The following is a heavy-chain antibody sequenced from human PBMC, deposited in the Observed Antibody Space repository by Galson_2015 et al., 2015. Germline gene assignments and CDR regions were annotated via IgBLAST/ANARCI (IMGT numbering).Heavy chain of an antibody. J-gene: IGHJ5*02. CDR3: ARTGANAPAAIRWFDP. V-gene: IGHV4-34*01. CDR1: GESFSGYY. CDR2: INHSGST. Sequence: ETLSLTCAVYGESFSGYYWSWIRQPPGKGLEWIGEINHSGSTNHNPSLKSRVTISVDTSKNQFSLKLSSVTAADTAVYYCARTGANAPAAIRWFDPWGQGTLVTVSS. D-gene: IGHD2-2*02.